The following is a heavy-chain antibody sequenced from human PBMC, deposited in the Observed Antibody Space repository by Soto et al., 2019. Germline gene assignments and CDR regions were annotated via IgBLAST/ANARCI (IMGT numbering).Heavy chain of an antibody. J-gene: IGHJ3*02. V-gene: IGHV3-23*01. CDR1: GFTFSSYA. D-gene: IGHD3-3*01. CDR2: ISGSGGST. Sequence: GGSLRLSCAASGFTFSSYAMSWVRQAPGKGLEWVSAISGSGGSTYYADSVKGRFTISRDNSKNTLYLQMNSLRAEDTAVYYCAKDHRDFWSGYLWPGAFDIWGQGTMVTVSS. CDR3: AKDHRDFWSGYLWPGAFDI.